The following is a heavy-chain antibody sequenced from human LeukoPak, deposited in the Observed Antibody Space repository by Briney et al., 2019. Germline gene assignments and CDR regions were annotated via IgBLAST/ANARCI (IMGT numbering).Heavy chain of an antibody. D-gene: IGHD4-23*01. CDR2: IYKSGRT. CDR3: ARVFGGPVSRKFDP. V-gene: IGHV4-59*01. J-gene: IGHJ5*02. Sequence: SETLSLTCSVSGGSTSSYYWSWIRQPPGKGLEWIGYIYKSGRTNYSPTLKSRVTISVDTSKNQFSLKLSSVTAADTAVYYCARVFGGPVSRKFDPWGQGTLVTVSS. CDR1: GGSTSSYY.